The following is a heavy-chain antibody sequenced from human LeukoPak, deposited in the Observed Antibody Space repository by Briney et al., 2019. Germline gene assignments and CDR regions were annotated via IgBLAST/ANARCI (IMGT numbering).Heavy chain of an antibody. Sequence: KSSETLSLTCAVYAGSFSGYYWSWILQPPGKGLEWIGEINHGGSTNYNPSLKSRVTISVDTSKNQFSLKLSSVTAADTAVYYCARRYSSSWYVYFDYWGQGTLVTVSS. D-gene: IGHD6-13*01. J-gene: IGHJ4*02. CDR3: ARRYSSSWYVYFDY. V-gene: IGHV4-34*01. CDR1: AGSFSGYY. CDR2: INHGGST.